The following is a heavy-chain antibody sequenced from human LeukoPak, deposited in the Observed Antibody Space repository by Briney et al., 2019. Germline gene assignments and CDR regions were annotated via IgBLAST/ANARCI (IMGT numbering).Heavy chain of an antibody. CDR3: VRAGWELDY. Sequence: GGSPRLSCAASGFIFNRFWMSWVRQAPGKGLQWVAHIKDDGTEKYYLDSVKGRFTIARDDAWNSLYLQMNSLRDEDTAVYYCVRAGWELDYWGQGTPVIVSS. D-gene: IGHD1-26*01. CDR1: GFIFNRFW. J-gene: IGHJ4*02. V-gene: IGHV3-7*01. CDR2: IKDDGTEK.